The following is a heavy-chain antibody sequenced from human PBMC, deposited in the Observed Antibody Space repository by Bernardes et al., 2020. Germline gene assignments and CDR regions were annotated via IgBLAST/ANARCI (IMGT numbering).Heavy chain of an antibody. Sequence: SETLSLTCTVSGGSISSYYWSWIRQPPGKGLEWIGYIYYSGSTNYNPSLKSRVTISVDTSKNQFSLKLSSVTAADTAVYYCAREYHDSRQTGAFDIWGQGTMVTVSS. D-gene: IGHD3-22*01. J-gene: IGHJ3*02. CDR3: AREYHDSRQTGAFDI. CDR1: GGSISSYY. CDR2: IYYSGST. V-gene: IGHV4-59*01.